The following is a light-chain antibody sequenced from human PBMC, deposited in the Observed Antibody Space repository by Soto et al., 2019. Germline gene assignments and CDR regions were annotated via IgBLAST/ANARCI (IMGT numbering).Light chain of an antibody. CDR2: EVT. V-gene: IGLV2-14*01. CDR1: GNDVGAYNY. J-gene: IGLJ1*01. Sequence: QSALTQPRSVSGSPGQSVTISCTGTGNDVGAYNYVSWYQQHPGRPPKLIIYEVTDRPSGVSNRFSGSKSGNTASLTISGLQAEDEADYFCTSPTPGSLYVFGTGTQVTV. CDR3: TSPTPGSLYV.